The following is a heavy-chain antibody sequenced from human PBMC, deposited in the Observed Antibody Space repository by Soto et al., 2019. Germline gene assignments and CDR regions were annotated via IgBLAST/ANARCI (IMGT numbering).Heavy chain of an antibody. J-gene: IGHJ6*02. CDR3: ARDAPPSISSYYYYGMDV. D-gene: IGHD6-6*01. V-gene: IGHV4-61*01. Sequence: SETLSLTCTVSGGSVSSRSYYLSFIRPPPGKGLEWIGYIYYSGSTNYNPSLKSRVTISVDTSKNQFSLKLSSVTAADTAVYYCARDAPPSISSYYYYGMDVWGQGTTVTVSS. CDR1: GGSVSSRSYY. CDR2: IYYSGST.